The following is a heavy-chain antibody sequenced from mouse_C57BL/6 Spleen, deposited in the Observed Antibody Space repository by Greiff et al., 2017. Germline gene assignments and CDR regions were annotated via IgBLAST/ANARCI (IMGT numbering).Heavy chain of an antibody. CDR1: GYAFTNYL. D-gene: IGHD1-1*01. J-gene: IGHJ2*01. V-gene: IGHV1-54*01. CDR3: ARSITTVVADY. Sequence: QVQLKQSGAELVRPGTSVKVSCKASGYAFTNYLIEWVKQRPGQGLEWIGVINPGSGGTNYNEKFKGKATLTADKSSSTAYMQLSSLTSEDSAVYFCARSITTVVADYWGQGTTLTVSS. CDR2: INPGSGGT.